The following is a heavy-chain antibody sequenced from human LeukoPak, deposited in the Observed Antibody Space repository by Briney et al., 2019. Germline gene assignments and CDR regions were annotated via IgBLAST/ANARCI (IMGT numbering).Heavy chain of an antibody. V-gene: IGHV1-2*02. CDR3: ARAHDSGGYYTRGCFDY. J-gene: IGHJ4*02. D-gene: IGHD3-22*01. CDR2: INPNSGGT. CDR1: GYTFTGYY. Sequence: ASVKVSCKASGYTFTGYYMHWVRQAPGQGLEWMGWINPNSGGTNYAQKFQGRVTMTRDTSISTAYMELSRLRSDDTAVYYCARAHDSGGYYTRGCFDYWGQGTLVTVSS.